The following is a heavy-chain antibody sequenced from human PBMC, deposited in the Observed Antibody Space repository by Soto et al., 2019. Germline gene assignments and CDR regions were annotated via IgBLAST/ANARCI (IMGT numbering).Heavy chain of an antibody. J-gene: IGHJ5*02. CDR3: ARQSYDFWSGYSFDP. CDR1: GGSISSSSYY. Sequence: SETLSLSCTVSGGSISSSSYYWGWIRQPPGKGLEWIGSIYYSGSTYYNPSLKSRVTISVDTSKNQFSLKLSSVTAADTAVCYCARQSYDFWSGYSFDPWGQGTLVTVSS. CDR2: IYYSGST. V-gene: IGHV4-39*01. D-gene: IGHD3-3*01.